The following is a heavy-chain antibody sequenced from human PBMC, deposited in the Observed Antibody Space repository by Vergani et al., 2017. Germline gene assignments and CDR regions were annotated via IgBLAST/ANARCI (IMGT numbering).Heavy chain of an antibody. CDR1: GFTFDDYA. Sequence: EVQLVESGGGLVQPGRSLRLSCAASGFTFDDYAMHWVRQAPGKGLEWVSGISWNSGSIGYADSVKGRFTISRDNAKNSLYLQMNSLRAEDTALYYCAKDKTVVPVAMDVWGKGTTVTVSS. CDR3: AKDKTVVPVAMDV. J-gene: IGHJ6*04. D-gene: IGHD2-2*01. V-gene: IGHV3-9*01. CDR2: ISWNSGSI.